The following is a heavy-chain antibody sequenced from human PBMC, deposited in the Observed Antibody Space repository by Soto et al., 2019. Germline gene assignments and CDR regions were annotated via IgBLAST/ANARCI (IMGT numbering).Heavy chain of an antibody. CDR1: GGTFNSYT. Sequence: QVQLVQSAAKMKKPGSSVKVSCKASGGTFNSYTFSWVRQAPGQGLEWMGRIIPILDMTNYSQSFQGRVTITADKFTNTVYRELSRVTSEGRALYFCAARSCSTSNCCHPGPYWGQGNLVAVSS. CDR3: AARSCSTSNCCHPGPY. CDR2: IIPILDMT. J-gene: IGHJ4*02. V-gene: IGHV1-69*02. D-gene: IGHD2-2*01.